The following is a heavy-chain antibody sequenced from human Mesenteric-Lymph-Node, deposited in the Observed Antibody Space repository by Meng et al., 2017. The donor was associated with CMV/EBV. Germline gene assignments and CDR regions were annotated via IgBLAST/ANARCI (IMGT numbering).Heavy chain of an antibody. V-gene: IGHV3-30-3*01. CDR2: ISYDGSNK. Sequence: GESLKISCATSGFTFSGYAMHWVRQAPGKGLEWVAIISYDGSNKYYADSEKGRFTISRDNAKNSLYLQMNSLRAEDTAVYYCAREGPRYYYDSSADAFDIWGQGTTVTVSS. CDR3: AREGPRYYYDSSADAFDI. CDR1: GFTFSGYA. J-gene: IGHJ3*02. D-gene: IGHD3-22*01.